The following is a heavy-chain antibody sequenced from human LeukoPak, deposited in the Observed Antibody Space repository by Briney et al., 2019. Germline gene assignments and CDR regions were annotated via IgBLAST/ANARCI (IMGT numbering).Heavy chain of an antibody. CDR1: GGSISSYY. D-gene: IGHD1-26*01. CDR2: IYYSGST. V-gene: IGHV4-59*08. J-gene: IGHJ2*01. Sequence: SQTLSLTCTVSGGSISSYYWSWIRQPPGKGLEWIGYIYYSGSTNYNPSLKSRVTISVDTSKNQFSLKLSSVTAADTAVYYCARRSWDHWYFDLWGRGTLVTVSS. CDR3: ARRSWDHWYFDL.